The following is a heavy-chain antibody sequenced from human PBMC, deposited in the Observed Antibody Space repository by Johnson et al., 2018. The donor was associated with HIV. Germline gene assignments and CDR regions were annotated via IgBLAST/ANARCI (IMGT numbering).Heavy chain of an antibody. CDR1: GLTVSTND. J-gene: IGHJ3*02. D-gene: IGHD5-24*01. CDR2: IYSGDST. V-gene: IGHV3-66*01. CDR3: ARDGPGDGNAMGGSGAFDI. Sequence: VHLVESGGGLVQPGGSLRLSCAASGLTVSTNDINWVRQAPGKGLEWVAIIYSGDSTYYADSLEGRFTISRDKSKNTVYLQMNSLRVEDTAVYYCARDGPGDGNAMGGSGAFDIWGQGTMVTVSS.